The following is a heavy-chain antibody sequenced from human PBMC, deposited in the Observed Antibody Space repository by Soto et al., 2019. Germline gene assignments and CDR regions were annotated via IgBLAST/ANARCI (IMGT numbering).Heavy chain of an antibody. CDR3: AHLPWKQLWPRAPVVY. V-gene: IGHV2-5*02. D-gene: IGHD5-18*01. Sequence: SGPTLVNPTQTLTLTCTYSGFSLSTSGVGVGWIRQPPGKALEWLGIIYWDDDKRYSPSLKSRVTITKDTFKNQLVLTMTNMDPVDTASYYCAHLPWKQLWPRAPVVYWGQGTPVTVSS. CDR2: IYWDDDK. CDR1: GFSLSTSGVG. J-gene: IGHJ4*02.